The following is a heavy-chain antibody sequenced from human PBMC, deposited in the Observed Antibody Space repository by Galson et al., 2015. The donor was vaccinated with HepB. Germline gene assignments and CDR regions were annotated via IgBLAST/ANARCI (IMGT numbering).Heavy chain of an antibody. CDR1: GGSFSGYY. CDR2: INHNGST. V-gene: IGHV4-34*01. J-gene: IGHJ4*02. CDR3: ARGRLMAPIDY. Sequence: ETLSLTCAVYGGSFSGYYWSWIRQPSGKGLEWIGEINHNGSTNYNPSLKSRVTISVDTSKNQFSLKLSSVTAADTAVYYCARGRLMAPIDYWGQGTLVTVSS. D-gene: IGHD2-8*01.